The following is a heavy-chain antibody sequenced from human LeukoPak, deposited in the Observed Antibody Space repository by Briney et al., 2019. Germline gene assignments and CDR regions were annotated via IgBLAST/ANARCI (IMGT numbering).Heavy chain of an antibody. CDR3: ARDDYGDYSFDY. V-gene: IGHV3-64*01. CDR1: GFTFSSYA. CDR2: ISSNGGST. D-gene: IGHD4-17*01. Sequence: GGSLRLSCAASGFTFSSYAMHWVRQAPGKGLEYVSAISSNGGSTYYANSVKGRFTISRDNSKNTLYLQMGSLRAEDMAVYYCARDDYGDYSFDYWGQGTLVTVSS. J-gene: IGHJ4*02.